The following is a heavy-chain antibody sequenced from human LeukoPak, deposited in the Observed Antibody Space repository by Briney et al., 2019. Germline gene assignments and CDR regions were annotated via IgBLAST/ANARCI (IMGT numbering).Heavy chain of an antibody. Sequence: GGSLRLSCAASGFTFGSYSMNWVRQAPGKGLEWVSSISSSSSYIYYADSVKGRFTISRDNAKNSLYLQMNSLRAEDTAVYYCARDRLPAAPSDWFDPWGQGTLVTVSS. J-gene: IGHJ5*02. CDR2: ISSSSSYI. CDR1: GFTFGSYS. V-gene: IGHV3-21*01. D-gene: IGHD2-2*01. CDR3: ARDRLPAAPSDWFDP.